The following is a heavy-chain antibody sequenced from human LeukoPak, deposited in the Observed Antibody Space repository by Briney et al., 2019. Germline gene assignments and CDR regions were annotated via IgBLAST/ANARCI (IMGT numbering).Heavy chain of an antibody. V-gene: IGHV1-2*02. Sequence: ASVKVSCKASGYTFTTYGISWVRQAPGQGLEWMGWINPNSGGTNYAQKFQGRVTMTRDTSISTAYMELSRLRSDDTAVYYCASSYRNNWFDPWGQGTLVTVSS. CDR3: ASSYRNNWFDP. D-gene: IGHD3-16*02. J-gene: IGHJ5*02. CDR1: GYTFTTYG. CDR2: INPNSGGT.